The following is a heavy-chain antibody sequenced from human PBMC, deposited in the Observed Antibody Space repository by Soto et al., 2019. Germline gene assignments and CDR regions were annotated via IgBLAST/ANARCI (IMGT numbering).Heavy chain of an antibody. J-gene: IGHJ5*02. V-gene: IGHV1-69*13. CDR2: IIPILGTA. CDR1: GGTSSSYA. CDR3: SSGRISNLFSP. Sequence: SVKVSCKASGGTSSSYAISWVRQAPGQGLEWMGGIIPILGTANYAQKFQGRVTITADESTSTAYMELSSLRSEDTAFYFYSSGRISNLFSPSAQRTLVTVSS.